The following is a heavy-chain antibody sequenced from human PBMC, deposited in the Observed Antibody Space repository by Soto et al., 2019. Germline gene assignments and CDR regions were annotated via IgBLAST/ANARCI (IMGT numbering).Heavy chain of an antibody. J-gene: IGHJ4*02. CDR3: ARVPQTYCGGDCPIDY. V-gene: IGHV1-18*01. CDR2: ISAYNGNT. CDR1: GYTFTSYG. Sequence: ASVKVSCKASGYTFTSYGISWVRQAPGQGLEWMGWISAYNGNTNYAQKLQGRVTMTTDTSTSTAYMELRSLRSDDTAVYYCARVPQTYCGGDCPIDYWGQGTLVTVSS. D-gene: IGHD2-21*02.